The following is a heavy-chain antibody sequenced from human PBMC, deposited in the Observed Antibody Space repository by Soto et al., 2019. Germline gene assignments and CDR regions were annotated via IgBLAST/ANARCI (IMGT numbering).Heavy chain of an antibody. D-gene: IGHD2-15*01. CDR1: GFTLCYYW. Sequence: GGSLRLSCXASGFTLCYYWMSWVRQAPGKGLEWVANIKEDGSEKYYVDSVKGRFTISRDNAQSSVYLQMNSLRAEDTAIYYCARDCSGGSCQYWGQGTLVTVSS. J-gene: IGHJ4*02. V-gene: IGHV3-7*01. CDR3: ARDCSGGSCQY. CDR2: IKEDGSEK.